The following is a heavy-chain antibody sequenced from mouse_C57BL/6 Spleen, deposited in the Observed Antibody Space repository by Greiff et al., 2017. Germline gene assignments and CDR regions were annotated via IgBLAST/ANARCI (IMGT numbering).Heavy chain of an antibody. D-gene: IGHD2-5*01. CDR3: ARHSNKGTLDY. J-gene: IGHJ2*01. CDR2: ISSGGSYT. Sequence: EVKVVESGGDLVKPGGSLKLSCAASGFTFSSYGMSWVRQTPDKRLEWVATISSGGSYTYYPDSVKGRFTISRDNAKNTLYLQMSSLKSEDTAMYYCARHSNKGTLDYWGQGTTLTVSS. V-gene: IGHV5-6*01. CDR1: GFTFSSYG.